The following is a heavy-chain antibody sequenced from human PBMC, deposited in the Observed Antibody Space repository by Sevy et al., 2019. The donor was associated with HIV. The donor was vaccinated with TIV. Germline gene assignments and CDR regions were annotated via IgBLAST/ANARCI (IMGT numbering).Heavy chain of an antibody. V-gene: IGHV3-15*01. CDR1: GFTFSNAW. Sequence: GGSLRLSCAASGFTFSNAWMSWVRQAPGKGLEWVGRIKSKTDGGTTDYAAPVKGRFTISRDDSKNTLYLQMNSLKTEDTAVYYCTTDYTAMSVGLFDPWGQGTLVTVSS. CDR2: IKSKTDGGTT. CDR3: TTDYTAMSVGLFDP. D-gene: IGHD5-18*01. J-gene: IGHJ5*02.